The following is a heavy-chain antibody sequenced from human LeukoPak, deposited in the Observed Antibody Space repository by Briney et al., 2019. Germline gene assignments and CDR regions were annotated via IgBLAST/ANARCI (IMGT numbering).Heavy chain of an antibody. Sequence: PGGSLRLSCAASGFXFSNYWIHWVRQAPGKGLVWVSRINNDGSSTTYADSVKGRFTISRDNAKNTLYLQMNSLKAEDTAVYYCTRGKSLAEYWGQGTLVTVSS. V-gene: IGHV3-74*01. CDR1: GFXFSNYW. CDR2: INNDGSST. J-gene: IGHJ4*02. CDR3: TRGKSLAEY.